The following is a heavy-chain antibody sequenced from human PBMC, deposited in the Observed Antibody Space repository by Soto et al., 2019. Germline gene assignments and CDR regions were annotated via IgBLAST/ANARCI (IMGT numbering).Heavy chain of an antibody. V-gene: IGHV3-43*01. CDR2: ISWDGGST. CDR1: GFTFDDYT. Sequence: GGSLRLSCAASGFTFDDYTMHWVRQAPGKGLEWVSLISWDGGSTYYADSVKGRFTISRDNSKNSLYLQMNRLRTEDNELYYCAKAYYGSGSPYYYYYGMDVWGQGTTVTVSS. J-gene: IGHJ6*02. CDR3: AKAYYGSGSPYYYYYGMDV. D-gene: IGHD3-10*01.